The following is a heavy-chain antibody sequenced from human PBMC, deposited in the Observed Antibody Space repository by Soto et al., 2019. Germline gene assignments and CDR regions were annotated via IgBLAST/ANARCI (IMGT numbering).Heavy chain of an antibody. Sequence: WGSLRLSCEASGFALSPYWISWVRQAPGKGLEWVASINQGGSVKHYVDSVRGRFSISRDNAKNSLFLQMNSLSAEDTAVYYCARLTEAVTTFVYWGQGTPVTVSS. CDR3: ARLTEAVTTFVY. CDR2: INQGGSVK. D-gene: IGHD1-1*01. V-gene: IGHV3-7*03. CDR1: GFALSPYW. J-gene: IGHJ4*02.